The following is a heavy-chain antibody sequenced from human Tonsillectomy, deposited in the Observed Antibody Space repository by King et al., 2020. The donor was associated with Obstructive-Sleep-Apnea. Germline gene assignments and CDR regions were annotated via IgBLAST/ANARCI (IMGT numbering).Heavy chain of an antibody. CDR3: ARGVWNDEHDAFDI. CDR1: GYTFTSYA. D-gene: IGHD1-1*01. V-gene: IGHV1-18*01. Sequence: VQLVQSGAEVKKPGASVKVSCKASGYTFTSYAISWVRQAPGQGLKWMGWISGYNGNTNYAQNLQDRVTMTTDTSTSTAYMELRSLRSDDTAVYYCARGVWNDEHDAFDIWGQGTMVTVSS. CDR2: ISGYNGNT. J-gene: IGHJ3*02.